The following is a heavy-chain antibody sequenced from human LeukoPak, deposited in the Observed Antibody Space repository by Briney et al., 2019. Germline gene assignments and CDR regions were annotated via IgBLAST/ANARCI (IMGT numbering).Heavy chain of an antibody. V-gene: IGHV3-21*01. CDR2: XXSSSSYI. CDR1: GFTFXSXS. Sequence: GGSLRLSCAASGFTFXSXSMNWVRQAPGKGLEWXXXXXSSSSYIYYXXXXXXXFTISRDNAKNSLYLQMNSLRAEDTAAYYCARDGGPRSYYYYYGMDVWGQGTTVTVSS. D-gene: IGHD1-14*01. CDR3: ARDGGPRSYYYYYGMDV. J-gene: IGHJ6*02.